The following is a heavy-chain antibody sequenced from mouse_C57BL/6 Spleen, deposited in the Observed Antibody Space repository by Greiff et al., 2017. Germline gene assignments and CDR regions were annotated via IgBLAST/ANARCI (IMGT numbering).Heavy chain of an antibody. CDR3: TREEDYGYGYWYFDV. Sequence: EVKLMESGEGLVKPGGSLKLSCAASGFTFSSYAMSWVRQTPEKRLEWVAYISSGGDYIYSADTGKGRFTISRDNARNTLYLQMSSLKSEDTAMYYCTREEDYGYGYWYFDVWGTGTTVTVSS. CDR1: GFTFSSYA. J-gene: IGHJ1*03. V-gene: IGHV5-9-1*02. CDR2: ISSGGDYI. D-gene: IGHD2-2*01.